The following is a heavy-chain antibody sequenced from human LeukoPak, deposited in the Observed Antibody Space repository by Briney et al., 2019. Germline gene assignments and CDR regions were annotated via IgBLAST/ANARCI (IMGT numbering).Heavy chain of an antibody. D-gene: IGHD2/OR15-2a*01. CDR3: ARDFSPAHFDY. Sequence: ASVKVSFKATGYTFTSYYMHCVRPPPGQGLEWMGIINPSGSSTSYVQTFKGRVTMTRDMSTSTVHMELSSLRSDETAVYYCARDFSPAHFDYWGQGTLVTVSS. CDR1: GYTFTSYY. V-gene: IGHV1-46*01. J-gene: IGHJ4*02. CDR2: INPSGSST.